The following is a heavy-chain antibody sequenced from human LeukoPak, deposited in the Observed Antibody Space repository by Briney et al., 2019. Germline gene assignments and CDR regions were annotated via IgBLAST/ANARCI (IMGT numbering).Heavy chain of an antibody. V-gene: IGHV3-53*01. J-gene: IGHJ4*02. CDR3: ARDSRGYSYVFDY. CDR1: GFTVSSNY. Sequence: GVLRLSCAASGFTVSSNYMSWVRQAPGKGLEWVSVIYSGGSTYYADSVKGRFTISRDSSKNTLYLQMNSLRAEDTAVYYCARDSRGYSYVFDYWGQGTLVTVSS. CDR2: IYSGGST. D-gene: IGHD5-18*01.